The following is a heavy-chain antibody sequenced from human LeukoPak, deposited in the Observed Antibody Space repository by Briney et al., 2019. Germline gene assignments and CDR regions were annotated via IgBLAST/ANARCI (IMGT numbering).Heavy chain of an antibody. Sequence: ASVKVSCKASGYTFTDYYIHWVRQAPGQGLEWMGWINPNSGGTNSAQKFQGRVTMTRDTSINTAYMKLSRLRSDDTAMFYCAIRRDGYNFDVVDYWGQGTLVTVSS. CDR3: AIRRDGYNFDVVDY. CDR1: GYTFTDYY. D-gene: IGHD5-24*01. J-gene: IGHJ4*02. V-gene: IGHV1-2*02. CDR2: INPNSGGT.